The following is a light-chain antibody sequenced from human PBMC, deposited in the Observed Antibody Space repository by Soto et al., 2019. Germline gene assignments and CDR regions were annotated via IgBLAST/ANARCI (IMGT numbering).Light chain of an antibody. Sequence: QSALTQPASVSGSPGQSITIACTGTSNDIGNYTYVSWYQQHPGKAPKLMIYEVSNRPSGVSNRFSGSKSGNTASLTISGLQAEDEADYFCSSYASSSTLVVFGGGTKLTVL. J-gene: IGLJ2*01. V-gene: IGLV2-14*01. CDR1: SNDIGNYTY. CDR3: SSYASSSTLVV. CDR2: EVS.